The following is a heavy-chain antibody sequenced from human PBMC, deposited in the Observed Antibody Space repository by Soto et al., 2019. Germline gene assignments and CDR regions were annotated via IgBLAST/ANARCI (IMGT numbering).Heavy chain of an antibody. D-gene: IGHD3-9*01. CDR1: GYTFSKYW. J-gene: IGHJ4*02. Sequence: PVESLKISCHASGYTFSKYWIAWVRQMPGKGLEYVGIFYPGDSDTRYSPSFQGQVTISADKSISTAYLQWSSLKASDTAMYYCARHGIDILTGHMDYWGQGTLVTVSS. V-gene: IGHV5-51*01. CDR3: ARHGIDILTGHMDY. CDR2: FYPGDSDT.